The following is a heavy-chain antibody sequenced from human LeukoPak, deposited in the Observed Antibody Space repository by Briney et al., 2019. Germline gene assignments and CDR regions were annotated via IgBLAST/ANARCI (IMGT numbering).Heavy chain of an antibody. D-gene: IGHD1-26*01. CDR3: ARDTPPYSGRWGLDY. J-gene: IGHJ4*02. V-gene: IGHV3-30-3*01. CDR1: GFTFSSYA. CDR2: ISYDGSNK. Sequence: PGKSLRLSCAASGFTFSSYAMHWVRQAPGKGLEWVAVISYDGSNKYYADSVKGRFTISRDNSKNTLYLQMNSLRAEDTAVYYCARDTPPYSGRWGLDYWGQGTLVTVSS.